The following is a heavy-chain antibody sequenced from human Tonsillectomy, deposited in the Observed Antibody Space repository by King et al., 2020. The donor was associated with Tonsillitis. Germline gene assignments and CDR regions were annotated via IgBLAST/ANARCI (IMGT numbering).Heavy chain of an antibody. Sequence: ITLKESGPTLVKPTQTLMLTCTFSGFSLSTSGAGVGWIRQPPGKALEWLALIYWDDDKRYSPSLKSRLTITKDTPKNQVVLTMTNMDPVDTVTYYCAHFGVAAGGFDYWGQGTLVTVSS. CDR3: AHFGVAAGGFDY. J-gene: IGHJ4*02. V-gene: IGHV2-5*02. CDR2: IYWDDDK. D-gene: IGHD3-3*01. CDR1: GFSLSTSGAG.